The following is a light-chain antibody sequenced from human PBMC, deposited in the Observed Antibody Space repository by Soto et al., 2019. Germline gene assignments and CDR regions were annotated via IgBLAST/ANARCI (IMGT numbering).Light chain of an antibody. Sequence: DIQMTQSPSTLSASVGDSVTITCRASQSIGNWLAWYQQKPGKSPKLLIYLASNLDTGVPTRFSGSGSGTDFTLTISSLQPDDFATYYCQQYNSYSWTFGKGTKVEIK. CDR2: LAS. J-gene: IGKJ1*01. CDR3: QQYNSYSWT. CDR1: QSIGNW. V-gene: IGKV1-5*03.